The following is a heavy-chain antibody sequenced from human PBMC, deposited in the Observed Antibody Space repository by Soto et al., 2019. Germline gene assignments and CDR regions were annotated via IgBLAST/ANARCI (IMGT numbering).Heavy chain of an antibody. D-gene: IGHD2-2*01. Sequence: QVQLVESGGGVVQPGRSLRLSCAASGFTFSSYAMHWVRQAPGKGLEWVAVISYDGSNKYYADSVKGRFTISRDNSKNTLYLQMNSLRAEDTAVYYCANPLGYCCSTSCSSWGQGTLVTVSS. CDR2: ISYDGSNK. V-gene: IGHV3-30-3*01. CDR3: ANPLGYCCSTSCSS. J-gene: IGHJ4*02. CDR1: GFTFSSYA.